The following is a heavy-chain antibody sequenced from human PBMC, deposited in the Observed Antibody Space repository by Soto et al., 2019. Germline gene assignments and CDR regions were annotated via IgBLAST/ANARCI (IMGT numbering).Heavy chain of an antibody. J-gene: IGHJ4*02. CDR2: IKPSGGGT. Sequence: QVQLVQSGAEVKKPGASVKVSCKTSGFTFTSYCMHWVRQAPGQGLEWMGIIKPSGGGTSYAQKCQGRVTMTRDTSTSTAYMEMSSLRYEDTAMYYCATYYCAREGSSGWPFDYWGQGTLVTVSS. CDR3: ATYYCAREGSSGWPFDY. V-gene: IGHV1-46*01. CDR1: GFTFTSYC. D-gene: IGHD6-19*01.